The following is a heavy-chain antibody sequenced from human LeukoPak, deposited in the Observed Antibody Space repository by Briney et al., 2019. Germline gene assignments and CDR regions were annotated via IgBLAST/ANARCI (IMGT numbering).Heavy chain of an antibody. Sequence: SETLSLTCDVSGVSINTCCYYWTWIRQPPGKGLEWIGYKYYSGSTRYNSSLRSRLTISLDSSKNQFSLRLTFVTAADTAVYYCARGRSYGFDFDSWGPGTLVIVSS. CDR1: GVSINTCCYY. CDR3: ARGRSYGFDFDS. J-gene: IGHJ4*02. D-gene: IGHD5-18*01. V-gene: IGHV4-61*01. CDR2: KYYSGST.